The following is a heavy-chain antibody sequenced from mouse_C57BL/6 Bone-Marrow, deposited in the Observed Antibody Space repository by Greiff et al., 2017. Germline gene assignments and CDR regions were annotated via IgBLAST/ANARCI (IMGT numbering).Heavy chain of an antibody. D-gene: IGHD1-1*01. CDR3: ARGTTVVATYPDY. CDR1: GYTFTSYW. CDR2: IHPNSGST. Sequence: QVQLQQPGAELVKPGASVKLSCKASGYTFTSYWMHWVKQRPGQGLEWIGMIHPNSGSTNYNEKFKSKATLTVDKSSRTAYMQLSSLTSEDSAVDYCARGTTVVATYPDYWGQGTTLTVSS. V-gene: IGHV1-64*01. J-gene: IGHJ2*01.